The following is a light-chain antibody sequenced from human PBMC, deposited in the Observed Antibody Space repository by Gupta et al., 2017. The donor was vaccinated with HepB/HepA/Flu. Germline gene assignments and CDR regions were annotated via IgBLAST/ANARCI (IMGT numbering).Light chain of an antibody. CDR1: QDISNY. Sequence: DIQMTQSPSSLSASVGDRVTITCQASQDISNYLNWYQHKPGKAPKLLIYDASNLETGVPSRFSGSESGTDFPFTISSLPPEDIATYYFQQYDNHPSKLTFGGGTKVEIK. J-gene: IGKJ4*01. CDR3: QQYDNHPSKLT. V-gene: IGKV1-33*01. CDR2: DAS.